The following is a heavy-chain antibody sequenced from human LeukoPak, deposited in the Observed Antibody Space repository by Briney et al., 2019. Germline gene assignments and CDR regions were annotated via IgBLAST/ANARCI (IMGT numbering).Heavy chain of an antibody. CDR3: ARDSGFWLY. V-gene: IGHV4-39*07. CDR1: GDSITSGSYY. J-gene: IGHJ4*02. Sequence: SETLSLTCIVSGDSITSGSYYWGWIRQTPEKGLEWIGNIYSSGTTSFNPSLKSRITMSVDTSKNQFSLKMNSVTAADTAVYFCARDSGFWLYWGQGTLVTVSS. CDR2: IYSSGTT. D-gene: IGHD3-22*01.